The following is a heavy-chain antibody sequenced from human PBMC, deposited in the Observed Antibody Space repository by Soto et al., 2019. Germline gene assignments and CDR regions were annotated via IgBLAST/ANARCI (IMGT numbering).Heavy chain of an antibody. CDR1: GYTFTNYA. D-gene: IGHD3-10*01. CDR3: ASAWFGDFVYYFDY. CDR2: ISAYNGNT. V-gene: IGHV1-18*01. J-gene: IGHJ4*02. Sequence: QVQLVQSGAEVKKPGASVKVSCKASGYTFTNYAISWVRQAPGQGLEWMGWISAYNGNTNYAKKLHGRVTMTTDTSTSSAPVELSSLLSDDTAVYSCASAWFGDFVYYFDYWGQGTLFTVSS.